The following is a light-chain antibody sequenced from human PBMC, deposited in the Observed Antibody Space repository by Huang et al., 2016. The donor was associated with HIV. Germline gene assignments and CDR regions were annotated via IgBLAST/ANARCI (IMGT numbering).Light chain of an antibody. J-gene: IGKJ1*01. V-gene: IGKV3-20*01. CDR3: QQYAGSPLT. CDR2: AAS. CDR1: QSVSNSY. Sequence: EIVLTPSPGTLSLSPGERATLSCRASQSVSNSYLAWYQQKPGQAPRLLIYAASSRATGIPDRVSGSGSGTDFTLTISRLEPEDFAVYYCQQYAGSPLTFGQGTKVEIK.